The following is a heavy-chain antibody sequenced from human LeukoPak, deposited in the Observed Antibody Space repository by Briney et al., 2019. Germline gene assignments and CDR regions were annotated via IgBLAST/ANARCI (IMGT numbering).Heavy chain of an antibody. V-gene: IGHV3-43*01. J-gene: IGHJ6*03. CDR2: ITWNGDST. CDR3: AKDKWLRGYYYYYMDV. Sequence: GSLRLSCAASGFNFDDYNMHWVRQAPGKGLEWVSLITWNGDSTYYADSVEGRFTISRDNSKNSLYLQMNSLRTEDTALYYCAKDKWLRGYYYYYMDVWGKGTTFTVSS. D-gene: IGHD5-12*01. CDR1: GFNFDDYN.